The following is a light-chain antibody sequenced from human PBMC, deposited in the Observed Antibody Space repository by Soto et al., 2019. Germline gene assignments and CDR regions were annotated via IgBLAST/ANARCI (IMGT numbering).Light chain of an antibody. CDR2: VISDGSH. J-gene: IGLJ1*01. CDR3: QTWGTGIQV. V-gene: IGLV4-69*01. CDR1: SGQRKYA. Sequence: QPVLTQSPSASASLGASVKLTCTLSSGQRKYAIAWHQQKPEKGPRYLMRVISDGSHIRGDGIPDRFSGSSSGTERYLTISSLQSEDEADYYCQTWGTGIQVFGTGTKLTVL.